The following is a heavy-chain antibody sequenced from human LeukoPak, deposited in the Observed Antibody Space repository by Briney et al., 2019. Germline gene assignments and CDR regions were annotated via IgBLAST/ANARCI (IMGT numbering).Heavy chain of an antibody. CDR1: GFSFSNYC. CDR2: ITGSGGST. Sequence: PGGSLRLSCAASGFSFSNYCMSCVRQAPGKGLEWVSAITGSGGSTYYTDSVKGRFTISRDNSKNTLYLRMNSLRADDTAVYYCAKGTTKGDSGSSSFDYWGQGTLVTVSS. CDR3: AKGTTKGDSGSSSFDY. J-gene: IGHJ4*02. D-gene: IGHD3-10*01. V-gene: IGHV3-23*01.